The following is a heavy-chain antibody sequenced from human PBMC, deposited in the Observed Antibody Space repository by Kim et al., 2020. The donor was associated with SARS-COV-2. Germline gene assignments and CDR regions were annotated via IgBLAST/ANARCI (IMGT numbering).Heavy chain of an antibody. J-gene: IGHJ4*02. D-gene: IGHD6-13*01. CDR1: GFTVSTNY. V-gene: IGHV3-66*01. CDR2: IYNGGST. CDR3: AKQLNGLGHY. Sequence: RGSLRLSCAASGFTVSTNYMSWVRQAPGKGLEWVSVIYNGGSTYYVDSVKGRFTISRDNSKNTVYLQMNSLRAEDTAVYYCAKQLNGLGHYWGQGTLVTV.